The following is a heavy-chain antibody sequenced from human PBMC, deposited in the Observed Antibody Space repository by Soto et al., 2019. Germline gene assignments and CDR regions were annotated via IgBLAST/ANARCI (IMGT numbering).Heavy chain of an antibody. Sequence: GGSLRLSCAASGFTFSSYGMHWVRQAPGKGLEWVAVIWYDGSNKYYADSVKGRFTISRDNSKNTLYLQMNSLRAEDTAVYYCARDKGREYGSGSLSYYYYGMDVWGQGTTVTVSS. V-gene: IGHV3-33*01. CDR1: GFTFSSYG. CDR3: ARDKGREYGSGSLSYYYYGMDV. D-gene: IGHD3-10*01. J-gene: IGHJ6*02. CDR2: IWYDGSNK.